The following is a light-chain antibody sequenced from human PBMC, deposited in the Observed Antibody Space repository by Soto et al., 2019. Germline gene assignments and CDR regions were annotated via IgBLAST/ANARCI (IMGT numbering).Light chain of an antibody. J-gene: IGKJ1*01. Sequence: EIVLTQSPATLSLSPGERATLSCRASQSVSSYLAWYQQKPGQAPMLLIYDASNRATGIPARFSGSGSGTDFTLTISSLEPEDIEVYYCQQHSNWPWTFGQGTKLDIK. CDR1: QSVSSY. CDR2: DAS. CDR3: QQHSNWPWT. V-gene: IGKV3-11*01.